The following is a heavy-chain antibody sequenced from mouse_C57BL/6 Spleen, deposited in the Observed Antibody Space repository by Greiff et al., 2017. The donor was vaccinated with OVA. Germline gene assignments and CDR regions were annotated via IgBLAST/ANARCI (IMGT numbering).Heavy chain of an antibody. J-gene: IGHJ4*01. CDR2: IYWDDDK. Sequence: QVQLQQSGPGILQSSQTLSLTCSFSGFSLSTSGMGVSWIRQPSGKGLEWLAHIYWDDDKRYNPSLKSRLTISKDTSRNQVFLKITSVDTADTATYYCARAYYYGSSSHAMDYWGQGTSVTVSS. CDR1: GFSLSTSGMG. D-gene: IGHD1-1*01. V-gene: IGHV8-12*01. CDR3: ARAYYYGSSSHAMDY.